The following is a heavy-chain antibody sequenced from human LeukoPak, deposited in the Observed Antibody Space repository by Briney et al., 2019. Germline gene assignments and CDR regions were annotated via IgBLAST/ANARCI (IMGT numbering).Heavy chain of an antibody. J-gene: IGHJ5*02. D-gene: IGHD3-22*01. CDR3: ARHYYDSSGYQGANWFDP. CDR2: IYYSGST. Sequence: SETLSLTCTVSGGSISSSSYYWGWIRQPPGKGLEWIGSIYYSGSTYYNPSLKSRVTISVDTSKNQFSLKLSSVTAADTAVYYCARHYYDSSGYQGANWFDPWGQGTLVTVSS. V-gene: IGHV4-39*01. CDR1: GGSISSSSYY.